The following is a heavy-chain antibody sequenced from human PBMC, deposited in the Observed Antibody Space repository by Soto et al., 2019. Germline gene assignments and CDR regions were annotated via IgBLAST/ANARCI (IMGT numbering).Heavy chain of an antibody. J-gene: IGHJ4*02. CDR1: GFTFSSYA. CDR2: ISYDGSNK. V-gene: IGHV3-30-3*01. CDR3: ARDHSDRDY. D-gene: IGHD5-18*01. Sequence: QVQLVESGGGVVQPGRSLRLSCAASGFTFSSYAMHWVRQAPGKGLEWVAVISYDGSNKYYADSVKGRFTISRDNSKNTLYLQMNSLRAEDTAVYYCARDHSDRDYWGQGTLVTVSS.